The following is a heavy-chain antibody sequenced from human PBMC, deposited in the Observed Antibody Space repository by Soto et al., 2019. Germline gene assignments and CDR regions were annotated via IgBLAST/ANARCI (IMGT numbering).Heavy chain of an antibody. CDR1: GGSISSGGYS. D-gene: IGHD3-10*01. CDR2: IYHSGST. V-gene: IGHV4-30-2*01. CDR3: ARDRGDGYNGGFDY. Sequence: QLQLQESGSGLVKPSQTLSLTCAVSGGSISSGGYSWSWIRQPPGKGLEWIGYIYHSGSTYYNPSLKSRVTISVDRSKNRFSLKLSSVTAADTAVYYCARDRGDGYNGGFDYWGQGTLVTVSS. J-gene: IGHJ4*02.